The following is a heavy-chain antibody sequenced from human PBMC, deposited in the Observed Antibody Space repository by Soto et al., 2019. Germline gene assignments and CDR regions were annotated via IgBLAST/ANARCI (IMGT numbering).Heavy chain of an antibody. CDR1: GYKFSSDW. V-gene: IGHV5-51*01. D-gene: IGHD6-13*01. J-gene: IGHJ1*01. CDR2: IYPGDSDT. Sequence: PGESLKISCKGSGYKFSSDWIGWVRQMPGKSLEWMGIIYPGDSDTRYSPSFQGQVTISADNSISTAYLQWSSLKASDSAIYYCARVGATWYGYFHPWRQGTLVTVSS. CDR3: ARVGATWYGYFHP.